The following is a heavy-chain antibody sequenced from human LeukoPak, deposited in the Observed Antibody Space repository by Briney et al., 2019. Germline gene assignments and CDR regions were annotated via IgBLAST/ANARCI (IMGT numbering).Heavy chain of an antibody. CDR2: IYPGDSDT. D-gene: IGHD6-13*01. J-gene: IGHJ4*02. V-gene: IGHV5-51*01. CDR3: ARRRGKAAAGTNFDY. CDR1: GYSFPSYW. Sequence: GESLKISCKGSGYSFPSYWIGWVRQMPGKGLEWMGIIYPGDSDTRYSPSFQDQVTISADKSISTAYLQWSSLKASDTAMYYCARRRGKAAAGTNFDYWGQGILATVSS.